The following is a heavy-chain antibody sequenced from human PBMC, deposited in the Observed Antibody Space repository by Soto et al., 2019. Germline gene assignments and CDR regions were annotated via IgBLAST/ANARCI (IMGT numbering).Heavy chain of an antibody. Sequence: EVQLVESGGGLVQPGGSLRLSCAASGVTVSSNYMSWVRQAPGKGLEWVSVIYSGGSTYYADSVKGRFTISRDNSKNTLYLQMNSLRAEDTAVYYCARHGYNYGGGSFAYWGQGTLVTVSS. CDR3: ARHGYNYGGGSFAY. CDR2: IYSGGST. CDR1: GVTVSSNY. V-gene: IGHV3-66*04. J-gene: IGHJ4*02. D-gene: IGHD5-18*01.